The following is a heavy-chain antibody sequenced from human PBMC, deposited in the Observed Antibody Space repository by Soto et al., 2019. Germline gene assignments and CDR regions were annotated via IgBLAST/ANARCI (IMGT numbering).Heavy chain of an antibody. CDR1: GYTFTSYG. CDR3: AKYTTREQQLRVDS. D-gene: IGHD6-13*01. Sequence: QNQLVQSGPEVKEPGASVKISCKTSGYTFTSYGVSWVRQAPGQGLEWMGWINTFSGITNYAQKYQGRVTMTTDTSTRTAYMELRSLRSDDTAIYYCAKYTTREQQLRVDSWGQGTLDTVSS. V-gene: IGHV1-18*01. CDR2: INTFSGIT. J-gene: IGHJ4*02.